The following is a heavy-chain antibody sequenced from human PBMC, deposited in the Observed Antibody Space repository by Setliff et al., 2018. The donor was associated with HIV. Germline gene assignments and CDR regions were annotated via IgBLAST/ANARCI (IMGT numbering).Heavy chain of an antibody. CDR1: GFTFNNYA. J-gene: IGHJ4*02. V-gene: IGHV3-23*01. D-gene: IGHD2-15*01. Sequence: HPGGSLRLSCAASGFTFNNYAMAWVRRAPGKGLEWVSGITGDAGKTFYAESVKGRFTISRDNAKNSLYLQMNSLRAEDTAVYYCAKDGNWGQGTLVTVSS. CDR3: AKDGN. CDR2: ITGDAGKT.